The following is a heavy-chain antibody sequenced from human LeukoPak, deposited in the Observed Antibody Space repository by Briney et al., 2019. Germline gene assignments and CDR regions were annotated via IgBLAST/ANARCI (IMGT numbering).Heavy chain of an antibody. J-gene: IGHJ4*02. D-gene: IGHD6-13*01. V-gene: IGHV3-30*04. Sequence: GRSLRLSCAAAGFTFSSYAMHWVRQAPGKGLEGGAVISYDGSNKYYADSVKGPFTISRDNSTHTLYMQMNSLRAEDTAVYYCARDPSIAAAGLYYFDYWGQGTLVTVSS. CDR1: GFTFSSYA. CDR2: ISYDGSNK. CDR3: ARDPSIAAAGLYYFDY.